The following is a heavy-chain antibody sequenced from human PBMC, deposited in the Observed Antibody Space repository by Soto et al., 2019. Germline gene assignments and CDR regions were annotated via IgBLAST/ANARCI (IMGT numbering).Heavy chain of an antibody. J-gene: IGHJ4*02. D-gene: IGHD1-26*01. V-gene: IGHV1-69*06. CDR3: ARSRVSGSPPES. CDR1: GGTFSSYA. CDR2: ITPIFGTA. Sequence: QVQLVQSGAEVKKPGSSVKVSCKASGGTFSSYAISWVRQAPGQGLEWMGGITPIFGTANYAQKFQGRVTITADKSTSTAYMELSSLRSEDKAVYYCARSRVSGSPPESWGQGTLVTVSS.